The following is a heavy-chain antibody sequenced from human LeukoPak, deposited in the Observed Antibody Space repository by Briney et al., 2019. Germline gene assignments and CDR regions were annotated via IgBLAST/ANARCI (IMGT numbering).Heavy chain of an antibody. V-gene: IGHV3-23*01. CDR2: INVRGDGT. J-gene: IGHJ5*02. D-gene: IGHD6-19*01. Sequence: GGSLRLSCAASGFTFNSFVFTWVRQAPGRGLEWVSAINVRGDGTYYAESVRGRFTISRDNSRNTLYLQMNSLRAEDTALYYCAKDYRYGSAWGPGTLVVVSS. CDR3: AKDYRYGSA. CDR1: GFTFNSFV.